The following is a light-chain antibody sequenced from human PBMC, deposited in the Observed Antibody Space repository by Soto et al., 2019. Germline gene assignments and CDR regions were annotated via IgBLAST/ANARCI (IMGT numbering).Light chain of an antibody. V-gene: IGKV1-27*01. CDR2: AAS. CDR3: QQRSNWPA. J-gene: IGKJ1*01. CDR1: QGIGNY. Sequence: DIQMTQSPSSLSASVGDRVTITCRASQGIGNYLAWYQQKPGKAPKLLIYAASTLQSGVPFRFSGSGSETDFTLTISSLEPEDFAVYYCQQRSNWPAFGQGTKVDIK.